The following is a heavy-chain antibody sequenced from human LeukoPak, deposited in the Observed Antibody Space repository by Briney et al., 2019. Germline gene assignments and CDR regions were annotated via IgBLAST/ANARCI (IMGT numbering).Heavy chain of an antibody. D-gene: IGHD4-17*01. CDR1: GGSISSGDYC. J-gene: IGHJ4*02. V-gene: IGHV4-30-4*01. Sequence: SETLSLTCTVSGGSISSGDYCWSWIRHPPGRGLEWIGYIYYSGSTYYNPSLKSRVTISVDTSKNQFSLKLSSVTAADTAVYYCAAYGDYTARFDYWGQGTLVTVSS. CDR2: IYYSGST. CDR3: AAYGDYTARFDY.